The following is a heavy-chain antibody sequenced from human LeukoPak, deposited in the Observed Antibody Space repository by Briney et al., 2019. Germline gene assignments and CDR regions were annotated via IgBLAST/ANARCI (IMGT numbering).Heavy chain of an antibody. V-gene: IGHV3-53*01. D-gene: IGHD2-21*02. CDR1: GFTVSSNY. CDR3: ARDRKVVTAPDYYYYYMDV. J-gene: IGHJ6*03. Sequence: GGSLRLSCAASGFTVSSNYMSWVRQAPGKGLEWVSVIYSGGSTYYADSVKGRFTISRDNSKNTLCLQMNSLRAEDTAVYYCARDRKVVTAPDYYYYYMDVWGKGTTVTVSS. CDR2: IYSGGST.